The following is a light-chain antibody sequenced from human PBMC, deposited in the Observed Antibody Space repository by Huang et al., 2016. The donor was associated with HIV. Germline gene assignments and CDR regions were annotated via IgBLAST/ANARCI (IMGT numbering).Light chain of an antibody. V-gene: IGKV1-9*01. Sequence: IQLTQSPSSLSASIGDRFTITCRAIQGISSYLAWYQQKPGKAPKLLIYAASTLQSGVPSRLSGSGSGTDFTLIISSLQPDDFATYYCQQLNTYPVTFGGGTKVEIK. CDR3: QQLNTYPVT. CDR1: QGISSY. CDR2: AAS. J-gene: IGKJ4*02.